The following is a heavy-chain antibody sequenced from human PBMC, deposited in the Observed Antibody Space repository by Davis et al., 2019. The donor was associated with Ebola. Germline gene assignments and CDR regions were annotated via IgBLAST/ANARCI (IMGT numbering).Heavy chain of an antibody. Sequence: GESLKISCAASGFTFSSYAMHWVRQAPGKGLEYVSAISSNGGSTYYANSVKGRFTISRDNSKNTLYLQMNSLRAEDTAVYYCARDLSGWPSAPGDYWGQGTLVTVSS. CDR2: ISSNGGST. J-gene: IGHJ4*02. D-gene: IGHD6-19*01. CDR3: ARDLSGWPSAPGDY. V-gene: IGHV3-64*01. CDR1: GFTFSSYA.